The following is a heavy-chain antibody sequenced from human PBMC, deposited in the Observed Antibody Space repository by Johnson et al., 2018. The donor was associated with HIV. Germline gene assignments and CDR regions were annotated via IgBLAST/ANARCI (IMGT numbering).Heavy chain of an antibody. CDR1: GFTFSDYA. V-gene: IGHV3-30*18. CDR2: ISYDGSNK. CDR3: AKSAPGYDSSGYRNALDI. J-gene: IGHJ3*02. D-gene: IGHD3-22*01. Sequence: VQLVESGGGVVQPGRSLRLSCAASGFTFSDYAIHWVRQAPGKGLEWVAVISYDGSNKYYADSVKGRFTISRDNAKNSLYVQMNSLRAEDTAVYYCAKSAPGYDSSGYRNALDIWGQGTMVTVSS.